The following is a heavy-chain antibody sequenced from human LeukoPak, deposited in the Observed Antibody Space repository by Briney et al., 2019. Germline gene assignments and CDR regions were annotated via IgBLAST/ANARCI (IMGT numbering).Heavy chain of an antibody. J-gene: IGHJ4*02. V-gene: IGHV4-38-2*01. CDR2: MSHSGNT. D-gene: IGHD2-21*02. CDR1: GYPISRGYL. Sequence: SETLSLTCVVSGYPISRGYLWGWVRQPPGKGLEWIGSMSHSGNTHYSPSLKSRVTISMDMSNNQFSLRLSSVTAADTAVYYCATLPSQTGIYLDYYFDNWGQGTLVTVSS. CDR3: ATLPSQTGIYLDYYFDN.